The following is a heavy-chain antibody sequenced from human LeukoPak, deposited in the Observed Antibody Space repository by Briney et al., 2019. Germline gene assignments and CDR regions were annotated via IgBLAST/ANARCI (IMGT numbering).Heavy chain of an antibody. Sequence: SETLSLTCAVYGGSFSGYYWSWIRQPTGKGLEWIGEINHSGSTNYNPSLKSRVTISVDTSKNQFSLKLSSVTAADTAVYYCARGPNFSYYDSSGWAATYMDVWGKGTTVTVSS. CDR2: INHSGST. CDR1: GGSFSGYY. CDR3: ARGPNFSYYDSSGWAATYMDV. D-gene: IGHD3-22*01. J-gene: IGHJ6*03. V-gene: IGHV4-34*01.